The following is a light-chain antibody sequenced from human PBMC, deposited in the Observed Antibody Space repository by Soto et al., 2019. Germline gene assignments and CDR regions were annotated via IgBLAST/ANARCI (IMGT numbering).Light chain of an antibody. J-gene: IGLJ3*02. CDR1: SSDIGGYKH. CDR3: SSYAGSSWV. CDR2: EVS. V-gene: IGLV2-14*01. Sequence: QSALTQPASVSGSPGQSITISCTGTSSDIGGYKHVSWYQQHPGKAPKLMIYEVSNRPSGVSNRFSGSKSGNTASLTISGLQAEDEADYYCSSYAGSSWVFGGGTKLTVL.